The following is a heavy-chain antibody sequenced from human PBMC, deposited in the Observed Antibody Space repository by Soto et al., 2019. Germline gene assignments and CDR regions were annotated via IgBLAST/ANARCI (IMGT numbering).Heavy chain of an antibody. Sequence: SETLSLTCTVSGGSISSYYWSWIRQPPGKGLEWIGYIYYSGSTNYNPSLKSRVTISVDTSKNQFSLKLSSVTAADTAVYYCARLGRIWTEKVNWFDPWGQGTLVTVSS. CDR2: IYYSGST. J-gene: IGHJ5*02. CDR3: ARLGRIWTEKVNWFDP. CDR1: GGSISSYY. V-gene: IGHV4-59*08. D-gene: IGHD1-1*01.